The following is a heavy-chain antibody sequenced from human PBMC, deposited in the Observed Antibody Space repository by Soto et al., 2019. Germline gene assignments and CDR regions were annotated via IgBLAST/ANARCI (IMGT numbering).Heavy chain of an antibody. CDR2: IYWDDDK. J-gene: IGHJ4*02. CDR3: AHRDGARFYFDY. V-gene: IGHV2-5*02. CDR1: GFSLSTNEVS. Sequence: QITLKESGPPVVKPTQTLTLTCTLSGFSLSTNEVSVGWIRQPPGKALEWLALIYWDDDKRYSPSLKNRLTITKDTSKNPVVLTMTNMDPGDTATYYCAHRDGARFYFDYWGQGTLVTVTS.